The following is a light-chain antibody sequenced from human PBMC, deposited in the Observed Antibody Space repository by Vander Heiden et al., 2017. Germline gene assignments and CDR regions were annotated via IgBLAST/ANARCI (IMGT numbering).Light chain of an antibody. CDR2: GAS. J-gene: IGKJ1*01. CDR3: QQEWSSPGT. CDR1: QSVSSSY. V-gene: IGKV3-20*01. Sequence: IVLTQSPGTLSLSPGERATLSCRASQSVSSSYLAWYQQILGQAPRLLIYGASSTATGLPDTFSGSGSATDFTLTISILVPEDFAVYYSQQEWSSPGTFGQGTKVEIK.